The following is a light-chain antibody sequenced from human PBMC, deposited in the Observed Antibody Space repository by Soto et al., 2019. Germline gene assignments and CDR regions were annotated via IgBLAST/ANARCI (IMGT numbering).Light chain of an antibody. Sequence: EIVLTQSPGTLSLSPGERATLSCRASQTVRSDYFAWYQQKPGQTPRLLIFGVSTRASGIPDRFSGGGSGTDFTLTISRLEPEDFALYYCHQYNNWLTFGGGTKVDIK. J-gene: IGKJ4*01. CDR1: QTVRSDY. CDR3: HQYNNWLT. CDR2: GVS. V-gene: IGKV3-20*01.